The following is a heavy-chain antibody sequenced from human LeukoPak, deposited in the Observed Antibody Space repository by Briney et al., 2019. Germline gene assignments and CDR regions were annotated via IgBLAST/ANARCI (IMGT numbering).Heavy chain of an antibody. D-gene: IGHD3-22*01. CDR2: INHSGST. V-gene: IGHV4-34*01. Sequence: PSETPSLTCAVYGGSFSGYYWSWIRQPPGKGLEWIGEINHSGSTNYNPSLKSRVTISVDTSKNQFSLKLSSVTAADTAVYYCARGLLVDYDSSGYFDYWGQGTLVTVSS. CDR1: GGSFSGYY. J-gene: IGHJ4*02. CDR3: ARGLLVDYDSSGYFDY.